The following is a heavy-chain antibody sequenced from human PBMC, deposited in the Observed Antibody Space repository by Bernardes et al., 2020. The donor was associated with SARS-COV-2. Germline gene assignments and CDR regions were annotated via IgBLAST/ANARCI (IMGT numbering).Heavy chain of an antibody. CDR1: GYAFRSYG. CDR3: AREVMVRISDTYRNGMDL. J-gene: IGHJ6*02. D-gene: IGHD3-10*01. Sequence: ASVKVSCKAFGYAFRSYGISWARQAPGQGLGWMGWISGFNGDTSYIQKIQDRVTMTTDTSTSTAYMDLRDLRSDDTAVYYCAREVMVRISDTYRNGMDLWGQGTTVTVSS. CDR2: ISGFNGDT. V-gene: IGHV1-18*01.